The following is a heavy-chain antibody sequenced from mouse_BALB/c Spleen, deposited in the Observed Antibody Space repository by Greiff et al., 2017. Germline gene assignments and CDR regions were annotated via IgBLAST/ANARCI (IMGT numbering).Heavy chain of an antibody. CDR3: AREEYYGSSSFAY. CDR1: GFTFSDYY. D-gene: IGHD1-1*01. J-gene: IGHJ3*01. CDR2: ISDGGSYT. V-gene: IGHV5-4*02. Sequence: EVKVEESGGGLVKPGGSLKLSCAASGFTFSDYYMYWVRQTPEKRLEWVATISDGGSYTYYPDSVKGRFTISRDNAKNNLYLQMSSLKSVDTAMYYCAREEYYGSSSFAYWGQGTLVTVSA.